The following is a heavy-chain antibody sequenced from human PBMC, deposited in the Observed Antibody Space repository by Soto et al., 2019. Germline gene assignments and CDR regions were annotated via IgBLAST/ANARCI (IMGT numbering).Heavy chain of an antibody. CDR3: ARVDSRGGWYVY. D-gene: IGHD6-19*01. CDR1: GGTFSSYA. Sequence: GASVKVSCKASGGTFSSYAISWVRQAPGQGLEWMGWINPNSGGTNYAQKFQGRVTMTRDTSISTAYMELSRLRSDDTAVYYCARVDSRGGWYVYWGQGTLVTVSS. CDR2: INPNSGGT. V-gene: IGHV1-2*02. J-gene: IGHJ4*02.